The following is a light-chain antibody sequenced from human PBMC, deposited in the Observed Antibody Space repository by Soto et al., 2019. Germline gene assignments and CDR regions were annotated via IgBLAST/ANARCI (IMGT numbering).Light chain of an antibody. J-gene: IGKJ2*01. Sequence: IVMTQSPAAVSVSPGERATLSCRASQSVSSDIAWYQQKPGQAPRLLIPAVSTRATGIPARFSGSGSGTEFTLTISSLQSEDFAVYYCKQYNKWPTSGQRPKVAIK. CDR2: AVS. CDR1: QSVSSD. V-gene: IGKV3-15*01. CDR3: KQYNKWPT.